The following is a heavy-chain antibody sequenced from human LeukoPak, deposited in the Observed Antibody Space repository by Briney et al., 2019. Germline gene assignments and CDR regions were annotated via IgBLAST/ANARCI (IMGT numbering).Heavy chain of an antibody. V-gene: IGHV4-61*02. CDR3: ARAPGARSIAARQGFDY. D-gene: IGHD6-6*01. Sequence: PSETLSLTCTVSGGSISSGSYYWSWIRQPAGKGLEWIGRIYTSGSTNYNPSLKSRVTISVDRSKNQFSLKLSSVTAADTAVYYCARAPGARSIAARQGFDYWGQGTLVTVSS. CDR1: GGSISSGSYY. J-gene: IGHJ4*02. CDR2: IYTSGST.